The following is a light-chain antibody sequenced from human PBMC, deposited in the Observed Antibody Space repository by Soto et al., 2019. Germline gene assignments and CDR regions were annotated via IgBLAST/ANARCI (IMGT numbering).Light chain of an antibody. CDR2: DVS. CDR1: SSDVGGYNY. Sequence: QSALTQPASVSGSPGQSITISCTGTSSDVGGYNYVSWYQQHPGKAPKLMIYDVSDRPSGVSNLFSGSKSGNTASLTISGFQAEDEADYYCSSYTSSGTLLFGGGTKLTVL. V-gene: IGLV2-14*03. CDR3: SSYTSSGTLL. J-gene: IGLJ2*01.